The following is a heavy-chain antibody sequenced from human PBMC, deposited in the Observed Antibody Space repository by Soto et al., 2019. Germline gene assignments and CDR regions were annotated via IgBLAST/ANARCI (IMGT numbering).Heavy chain of an antibody. V-gene: IGHV4-59*08. CDR3: ARQVGGWAPWYFDY. D-gene: IGHD6-19*01. Sequence: PSETLSLTCTVSGGSIRTYYWNWIRQPPGKGLEWIGYMYYGGSTNYNPSLKSRVTISVDTSKNQFSLKLSSVTAADTAVYYCARQVGGWAPWYFDYWGQGTLVTVSS. CDR1: GGSIRTYY. J-gene: IGHJ4*02. CDR2: MYYGGST.